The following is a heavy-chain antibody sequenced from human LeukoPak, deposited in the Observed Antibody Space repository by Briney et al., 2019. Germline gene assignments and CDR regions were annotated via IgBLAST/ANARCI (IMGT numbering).Heavy chain of an antibody. D-gene: IGHD1-26*01. CDR3: ASGLVGGTNY. CDR1: GFTFSSYW. J-gene: IGHJ4*02. V-gene: IGHV3-74*01. CDR2: INSDGSGT. Sequence: PGGSLRLSCAASGFTFSSYWMHWVRQAPGKGLVLISNINSDGSGTTYADSVKGRFTISRDNAKNTLYLKVNSLRVEDTAVYYCASGLVGGTNYWGQGTLVTVSS.